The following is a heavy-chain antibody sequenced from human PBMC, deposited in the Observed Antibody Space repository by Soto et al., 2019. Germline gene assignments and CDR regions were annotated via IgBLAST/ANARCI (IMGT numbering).Heavy chain of an antibody. V-gene: IGHV4-59*08. J-gene: IGHJ4*02. CDR2: ISHTGIT. Sequence: SETLSLTCTVSGGSISGYFWTWIRQPPGKGLEWIGYISHTGITNYNSSLKSRVTISVDTSKNQFSLKLSSVTAADTAVYYCARQHSYGYDWVDYWGQGTLVTVSS. CDR3: ARQHSYGYDWVDY. CDR1: GGSISGYF. D-gene: IGHD5-18*01.